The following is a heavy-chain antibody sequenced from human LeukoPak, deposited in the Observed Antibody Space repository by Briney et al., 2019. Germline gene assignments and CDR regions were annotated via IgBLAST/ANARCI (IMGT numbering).Heavy chain of an antibody. V-gene: IGHV3-15*01. Sequence: PGGSLRLSCAASGFSFSNAWMSWVRQAPGKGLEWVGQIKSKTDGGTTDDAAPVKGRFTISRDDSKKTLYLQMNSLKTEDTAVYYCSTDPNSEYDALTDSYTGVFWGQGTLVTVSS. CDR3: STDPNSEYDALTDSYTGVF. J-gene: IGHJ4*02. D-gene: IGHD3-9*01. CDR2: IKSKTDGGTT. CDR1: GFSFSNAW.